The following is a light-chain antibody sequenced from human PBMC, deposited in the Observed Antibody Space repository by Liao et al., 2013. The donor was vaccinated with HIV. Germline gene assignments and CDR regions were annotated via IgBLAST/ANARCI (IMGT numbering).Light chain of an antibody. Sequence: SYELTQPPSVSVSPGQTASITCSADKLGDKYVCWYQQRPGQSPVLLIYHDSKRPSGIPERFSGSNSGNTATLTISGTQAMDEADYYCQAWDRSTVVFGGGTKLTVL. CDR3: QAWDRSTVV. V-gene: IGLV3-1*01. CDR2: HDS. CDR1: KLGDKY. J-gene: IGLJ3*02.